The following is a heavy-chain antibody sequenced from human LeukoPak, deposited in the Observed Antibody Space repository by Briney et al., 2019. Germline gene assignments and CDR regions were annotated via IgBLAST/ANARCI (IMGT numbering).Heavy chain of an antibody. CDR3: ARHEVEYCSGGRCYEGDYYFDY. V-gene: IGHV4-38-2*01. J-gene: IGHJ4*02. CDR2: IYHSGST. CDR1: GYSISSGYY. Sequence: SETLSLTCAVSGYSISSGYYWGWIRQPPGKGLEWIGSIYHSGSTYYNPSLKSRVTISVDTSKNQFSLKLSSVTAADTAVYYWARHEVEYCSGGRCYEGDYYFDYWGQETLVTVSS. D-gene: IGHD2-15*01.